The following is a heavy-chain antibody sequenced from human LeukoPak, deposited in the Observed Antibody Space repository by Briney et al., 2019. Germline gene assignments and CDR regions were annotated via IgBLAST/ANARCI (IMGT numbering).Heavy chain of an antibody. Sequence: GGSLRLSCAASGFTFSSYSMNWVRQAPGKGLEWVSSISSSSSYIYYADSVKGRSTISRDNAKNSLYLQMNSLRAEDTAVYYCAKVAIYYDSSGYYYFDYWGQGTLVTVSS. J-gene: IGHJ4*02. D-gene: IGHD3-22*01. V-gene: IGHV3-21*04. CDR3: AKVAIYYDSSGYYYFDY. CDR1: GFTFSSYS. CDR2: ISSSSSYI.